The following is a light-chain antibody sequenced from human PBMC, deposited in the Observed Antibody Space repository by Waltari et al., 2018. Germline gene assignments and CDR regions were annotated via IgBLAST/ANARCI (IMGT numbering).Light chain of an antibody. Sequence: QSVLTQPPSVSAASGQKVTISRSGSSPNIGKNYVSWYQHFPGTAPKLLIYEDDKRPSGISGRFSGSKSGTSATLDIHGLQTGDEADYYCGTWDSSMSVGVLGGGTKVTVL. CDR1: SPNIGKNY. CDR2: EDD. J-gene: IGLJ2*01. V-gene: IGLV1-51*01. CDR3: GTWDSSMSVGV.